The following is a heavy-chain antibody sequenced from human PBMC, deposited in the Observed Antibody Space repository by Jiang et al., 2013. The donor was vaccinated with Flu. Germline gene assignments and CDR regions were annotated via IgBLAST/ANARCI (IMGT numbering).Heavy chain of an antibody. D-gene: IGHD3-3*01. V-gene: IGHV3-23*01. CDR2: ISGSGGST. J-gene: IGHJ5*02. CDR3: AKALSGITIFGVVIGWFDP. Sequence: TFSSYAMSWVRQAPGKGLEWVSAISGSGGSTYYADSVKGRFTISRDNSKNTLYLQMNSLRAEDTAVYYCAKALSGITIFGVVIGWFDPWGQGTLVTVSS. CDR1: TFSSYA.